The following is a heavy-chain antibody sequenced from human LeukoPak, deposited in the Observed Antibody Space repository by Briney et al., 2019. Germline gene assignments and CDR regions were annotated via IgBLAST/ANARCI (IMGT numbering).Heavy chain of an antibody. Sequence: GGSLRLSCAASGFTFDDYAMHWVRQAPGKGLEWVSGISWNSGSIGYADSVKGRFTISRDNAKNSLYLQMNSLRAEDTAVYYCARQGYCSGGSCYSYDAFDIWGQGTMVTVSS. CDR2: ISWNSGSI. D-gene: IGHD2-15*01. CDR1: GFTFDDYA. V-gene: IGHV3-9*01. CDR3: ARQGYCSGGSCYSYDAFDI. J-gene: IGHJ3*02.